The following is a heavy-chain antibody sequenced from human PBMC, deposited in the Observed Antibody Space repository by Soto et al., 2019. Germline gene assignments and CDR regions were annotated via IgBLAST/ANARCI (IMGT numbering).Heavy chain of an antibody. CDR2: ISSNGGST. CDR1: GFTFSSYA. D-gene: IGHD3-22*01. V-gene: IGHV3-64*01. J-gene: IGHJ4*02. CDR3: AKDSSGYPGGYFDY. Sequence: GGSLRLSCAASGFTFSSYAMHWVRQAPGKGLEYVSAISSNGGSTYYANSVKGRFTISRDNSKNSLYLQMNSLRAEDTAVYYCAKDSSGYPGGYFDYWGQGTLVTVSS.